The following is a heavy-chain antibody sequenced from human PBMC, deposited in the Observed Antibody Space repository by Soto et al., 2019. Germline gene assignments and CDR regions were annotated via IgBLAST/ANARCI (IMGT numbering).Heavy chain of an antibody. CDR3: ARGGDCSGGSCYSGVWFDP. J-gene: IGHJ5*02. CDR2: IYYSGST. D-gene: IGHD2-15*01. V-gene: IGHV4-31*03. Sequence: SETLSLTCTVSGGSISSGCYYWSWIRQHPGKGLEWIGYIYYSGSTYYNPSLKSRVTISVDTSKNQFSLKLSSVTAADTAVYYCARGGDCSGGSCYSGVWFDPWGQGTLVTVSS. CDR1: GGSISSGCYY.